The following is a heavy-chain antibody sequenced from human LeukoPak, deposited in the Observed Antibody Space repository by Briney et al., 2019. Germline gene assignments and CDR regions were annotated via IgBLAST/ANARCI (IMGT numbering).Heavy chain of an antibody. CDR1: GGSISSGGYS. Sequence: SQTLSLTCAVSGGSISSGGYSWSWIRQPPGKGLEWIGYIYHSGSTYYNPSLKSRVTISVDRSKNQFSLKLSSVTAADTAVYYCARDYCGGDCYYPSGAFDIWGQGTMVTVSS. J-gene: IGHJ3*02. CDR2: IYHSGST. V-gene: IGHV4-30-2*01. D-gene: IGHD2-21*02. CDR3: ARDYCGGDCYYPSGAFDI.